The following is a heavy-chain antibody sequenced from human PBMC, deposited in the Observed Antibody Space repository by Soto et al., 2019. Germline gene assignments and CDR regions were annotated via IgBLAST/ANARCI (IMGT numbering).Heavy chain of an antibody. D-gene: IGHD3-16*01. CDR3: ARQGDNWFDP. CDR2: IYYSGST. V-gene: IGHV4-39*01. Sequence: PSETLSLTCTVSGGSISSSSYYWGWIRQPPGKGLEWIGSIYYSGSTYYNPSLKGRVTISVDTSKNQFSLKLSSVTAADTAVYYCARQGDNWFDPWGQGTLVTVSS. J-gene: IGHJ5*02. CDR1: GGSISSSSYY.